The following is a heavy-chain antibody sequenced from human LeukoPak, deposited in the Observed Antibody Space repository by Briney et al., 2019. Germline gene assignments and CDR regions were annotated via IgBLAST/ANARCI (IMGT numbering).Heavy chain of an antibody. Sequence: PSETLSLTCTVSGGSISSYYWSWIRQPPGKGLEWIGYIYYSGSTNYNPSLKSRVTISVDTSKNQFSLKLSSVTAADTAVYYCARRFNYGSGRGYFDYWGQGTLVTVSS. CDR3: ARRFNYGSGRGYFDY. CDR1: GGSISSYY. V-gene: IGHV4-59*12. CDR2: IYYSGST. J-gene: IGHJ4*02. D-gene: IGHD3-10*01.